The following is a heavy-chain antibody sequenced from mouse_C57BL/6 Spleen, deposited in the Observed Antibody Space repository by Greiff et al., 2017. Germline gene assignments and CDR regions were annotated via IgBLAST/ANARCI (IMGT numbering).Heavy chain of an antibody. CDR1: GFTFSSYG. J-gene: IGHJ2*01. V-gene: IGHV5-6*01. CDR3: ARRDYGNYVETYFDY. D-gene: IGHD2-1*01. CDR2: ISSGGSYT. Sequence: EVQGVESGGDLVKPGGSLKLSCAASGFTFSSYGMSWVRQTPDKRLEWVATISSGGSYTYYPDSVKGRFTISRDNAKNTLYLQMSSLKSEDTAMYYCARRDYGNYVETYFDYWGQGTTLTVSS.